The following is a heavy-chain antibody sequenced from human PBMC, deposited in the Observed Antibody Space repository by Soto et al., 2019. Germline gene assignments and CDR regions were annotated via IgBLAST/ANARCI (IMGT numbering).Heavy chain of an antibody. V-gene: IGHV4-59*01. CDR3: ARGGCSGGSCYSPLDWFDP. CDR2: IYYSGST. J-gene: IGHJ5*02. D-gene: IGHD2-15*01. Sequence: PSETLSLTCTVSGGSISSYYWSWIRQPPGKGLEWIGYIYYSGSTNYNPSLKSRVTISVDTSKNQFSLKLSSVTAADTAVYYCARGGCSGGSCYSPLDWFDPWGQGTLVTAPQ. CDR1: GGSISSYY.